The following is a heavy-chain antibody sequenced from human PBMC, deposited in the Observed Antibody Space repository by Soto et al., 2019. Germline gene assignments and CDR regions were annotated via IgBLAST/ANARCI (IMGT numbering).Heavy chain of an antibody. CDR3: ARDLRGYGTVDY. V-gene: IGHV4-31*03. D-gene: IGHD5-18*01. CDR1: GGSISSDGYY. J-gene: IGHJ4*02. CDR2: IYYSGST. Sequence: QVQLQESGPRLVKPSQTLSLTCTVSGGSISSDGYYWSWIRQHPGKGLEWIGYIYYSGSTYYNPSLKSRLTISLDTSKNQFSLKLSSVTVADTAVYYCARDLRGYGTVDYWGQGTLVTVSS.